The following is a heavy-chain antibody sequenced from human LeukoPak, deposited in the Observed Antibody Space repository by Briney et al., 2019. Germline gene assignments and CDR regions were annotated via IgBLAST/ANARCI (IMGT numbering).Heavy chain of an antibody. D-gene: IGHD3-22*01. V-gene: IGHV3-30-3*01. Sequence: PGRSLRLSCAASGFTFSSYAMHWVRQAPGKGLEWVSVISYDGSNKYYADSVKGRFTISRDNSKNTLYLQMNSLRAEDTAVYYCARSMIVVVSDWFDPWGQGTLVTVSS. CDR3: ARSMIVVVSDWFDP. CDR1: GFTFSSYA. J-gene: IGHJ5*02. CDR2: ISYDGSNK.